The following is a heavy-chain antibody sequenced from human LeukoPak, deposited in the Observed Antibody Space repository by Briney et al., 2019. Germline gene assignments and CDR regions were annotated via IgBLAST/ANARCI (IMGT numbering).Heavy chain of an antibody. CDR2: ISGSGGST. D-gene: IGHD3-16*01. CDR3: AKGPRGFYGMDV. Sequence: PGGSLRLSCAASGFTFNSYAMSWVRQAPGKGLEWVSAISGSGGSTYYADSVKGRFTISRDNSKNTLYLQMNSLRAEDTAVYYCAKGPRGFYGMDVWGQGTTVTVSS. CDR1: GFTFNSYA. V-gene: IGHV3-23*01. J-gene: IGHJ6*02.